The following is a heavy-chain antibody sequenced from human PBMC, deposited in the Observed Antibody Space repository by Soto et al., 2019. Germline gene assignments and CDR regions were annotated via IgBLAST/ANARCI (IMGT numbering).Heavy chain of an antibody. V-gene: IGHV3-30-3*01. CDR1: GFTFSTHA. J-gene: IGHJ5*02. CDR2: VTFDGSNK. Sequence: QVQLVESGGGVVQPGRSLRLSCAASGFTFSTHAMHWVRQAPGKALECVAIVTFDGSNKYYADSVKGRFTISRDNSKNTLYLQMSGLTPEDTAFYYCARDQTGITTAGGGRIDRWGQGTLVTVSS. D-gene: IGHD6-13*01. CDR3: ARDQTGITTAGGGRIDR.